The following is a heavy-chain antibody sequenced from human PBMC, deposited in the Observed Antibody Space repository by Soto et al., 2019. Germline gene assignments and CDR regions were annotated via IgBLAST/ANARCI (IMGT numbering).Heavy chain of an antibody. CDR2: IYYSVST. J-gene: IGHJ5*02. Sequence: SETLSLTCTVSGGSISSYYWSWIRQPPGKGLEWIGYIYYSVSTNYNPSLKSRVTISVDTSKNQFSLKLSSVTAADTAVYYCARALYYDFWSGYYIGSWFDPWGQGTLVTVSS. CDR3: ARALYYDFWSGYYIGSWFDP. D-gene: IGHD3-3*01. V-gene: IGHV4-59*01. CDR1: GGSISSYY.